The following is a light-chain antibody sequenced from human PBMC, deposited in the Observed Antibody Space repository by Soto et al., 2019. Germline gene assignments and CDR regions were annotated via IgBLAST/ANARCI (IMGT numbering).Light chain of an antibody. CDR2: DAS. V-gene: IGKV1-33*01. J-gene: IGKJ5*01. Sequence: DIQMTQSPSSLSASVEDRVIITCRASQSISNHLNWYQQKPGKAPKLLIYDASNLETGVPSRFSGSGSGTDFTFTISSLQPEDIATYYCQQYDNLGVTFGQGTDWRI. CDR3: QQYDNLGVT. CDR1: QSISNH.